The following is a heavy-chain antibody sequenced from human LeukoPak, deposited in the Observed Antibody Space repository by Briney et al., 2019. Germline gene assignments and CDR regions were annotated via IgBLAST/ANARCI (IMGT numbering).Heavy chain of an antibody. V-gene: IGHV3-74*03. CDR2: GDGDGSHS. Sequence: GGSLRLSCAASGFTLGNYWMHWVRQAPGKGLVWVSRGDGDGSHSTYADSVKGRFTISRDNAKNTLYLQMNSLTGEDTAVYYCARTVKKLRGVVIIPDAFDIWGQGTMVTVSS. D-gene: IGHD3-3*01. CDR1: GFTLGNYW. J-gene: IGHJ3*02. CDR3: ARTVKKLRGVVIIPDAFDI.